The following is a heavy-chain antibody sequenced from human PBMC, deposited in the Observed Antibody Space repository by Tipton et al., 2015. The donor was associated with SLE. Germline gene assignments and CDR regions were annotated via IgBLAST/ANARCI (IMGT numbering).Heavy chain of an antibody. D-gene: IGHD7-27*01. CDR1: GGSISGYY. CDR3: ARGGLGSHLRGSISFGY. CDR2: INYSGNT. V-gene: IGHV4-59*01. J-gene: IGHJ4*02. Sequence: TLSLTCTVSGGSISGYYWNWIRQPPGKGLGWVGYINYSGNTNYNPSLKSRVTISVDTSKTHISLRLTSVTAADTAVYYGARGGLGSHLRGSISFGYWDQGTLATVSS.